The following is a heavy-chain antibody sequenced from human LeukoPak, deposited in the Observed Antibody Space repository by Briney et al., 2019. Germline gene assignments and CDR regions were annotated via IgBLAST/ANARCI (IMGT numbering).Heavy chain of an antibody. Sequence: PGGSLRLSCAASGFTFSDYVMIWVRQAPGKGLEWVSGITASGDRTFYGDSVKGRFTISRDNAKNSLYLQMNSLRAEDTAVYYCARRGLAVAGPFDYWGQGTLVTVSS. CDR3: ARRGLAVAGPFDY. CDR1: GFTFSDYV. CDR2: ITASGDRT. D-gene: IGHD6-19*01. V-gene: IGHV3-23*01. J-gene: IGHJ4*02.